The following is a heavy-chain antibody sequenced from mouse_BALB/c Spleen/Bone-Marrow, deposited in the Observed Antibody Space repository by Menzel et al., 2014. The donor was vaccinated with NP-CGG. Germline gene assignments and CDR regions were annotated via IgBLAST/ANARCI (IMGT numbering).Heavy chain of an antibody. Sequence: QVQLKESGPELVRPGASAKISCKASGYAFSSSWMNWVKRRPGQGLEWIGRIYPGDGDINYNGNFKGKATLTADKSSSTAYMQLSGLTSVDSAVYFCVRGGNYRFDYWGQGTTLTVSS. CDR2: IYPGDGDI. CDR1: GYAFSSSW. CDR3: VRGGNYRFDY. J-gene: IGHJ2*01. V-gene: IGHV1-82*01. D-gene: IGHD2-1*01.